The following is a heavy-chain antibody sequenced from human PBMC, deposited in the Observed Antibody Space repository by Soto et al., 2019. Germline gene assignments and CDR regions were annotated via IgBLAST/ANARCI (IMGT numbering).Heavy chain of an antibody. Sequence: QVHLVQSGAEVKKPGASVKVSCKASGYSFTDYYMHWVRQAPGQGLEWKEWINTKTGGTNYAQRVQGRVTMTGDTSINTAYMELSRLRSDDTAVYYCARVGPTGWFDPWGQGTVVTVSS. CDR1: GYSFTDYY. CDR2: INTKTGGT. CDR3: ARVGPTGWFDP. V-gene: IGHV1-2*02. J-gene: IGHJ5*02.